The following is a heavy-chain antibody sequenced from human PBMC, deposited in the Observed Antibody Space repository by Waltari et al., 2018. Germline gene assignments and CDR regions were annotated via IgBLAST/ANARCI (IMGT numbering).Heavy chain of an antibody. CDR2: IYYSGST. Sequence: QLQLQESGPGLVKPSETLSLTCTVPGGSSSSSSYYWGGIRQPPGKGLEWIGGIYYSGSTYYNPSLKSRVTISVDTSKNQFSLKLSSVTAADTAVYYCARDKCSGGSCPTEVDYWGQGTLVTVSS. D-gene: IGHD2-15*01. CDR1: GGSSSSSSYY. V-gene: IGHV4-39*07. J-gene: IGHJ4*02. CDR3: ARDKCSGGSCPTEVDY.